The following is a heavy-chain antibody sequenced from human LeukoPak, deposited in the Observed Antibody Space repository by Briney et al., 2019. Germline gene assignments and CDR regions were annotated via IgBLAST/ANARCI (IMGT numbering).Heavy chain of an antibody. Sequence: PGGSLRLSYADSGFSLDDYAMLWVGQAPRKGREGVSGISWNSGSIGHAGSVKGRFTISRDNTKNSLYLQMNSLRAEDTALYYCAKGEAAAVTNWGQGTLVTVSS. CDR3: AKGEAAAVTN. CDR1: GFSLDDYA. V-gene: IGHV3-9*01. D-gene: IGHD6-13*01. CDR2: ISWNSGSI. J-gene: IGHJ4*02.